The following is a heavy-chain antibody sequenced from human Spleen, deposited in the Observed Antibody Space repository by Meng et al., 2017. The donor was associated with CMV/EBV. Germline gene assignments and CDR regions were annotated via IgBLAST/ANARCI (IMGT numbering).Heavy chain of an antibody. J-gene: IGHJ3*02. CDR1: GFSFSTYA. Sequence: GESLKISWVDSGFSFSTYAMHWVRQAPGKGLEWVAFIRYDGSNKYYADSVKGRFTISRDNSKNTLYVQMSSLRAEDTAVYYCAKDPTYYEFWSDPHNGAFDIWGQGTMVTVSS. D-gene: IGHD3-3*01. CDR3: AKDPTYYEFWSDPHNGAFDI. V-gene: IGHV3-30*02. CDR2: IRYDGSNK.